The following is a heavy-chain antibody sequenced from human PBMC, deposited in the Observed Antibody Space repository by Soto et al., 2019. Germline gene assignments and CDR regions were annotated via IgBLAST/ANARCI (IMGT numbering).Heavy chain of an antibody. CDR2: IYYSGST. J-gene: IGHJ5*02. Sequence: SEALSLTCTVSVGSISSYYWSWIRQPPGKGLEWIGYIYYSGSTNCNPSLKSRVTISVDTSKNQFSLKLSSVTAADTAVYYCARVSGDFWSGYSNWFDPWGQGTLVTVSS. V-gene: IGHV4-59*01. CDR3: ARVSGDFWSGYSNWFDP. D-gene: IGHD3-3*01. CDR1: VGSISSYY.